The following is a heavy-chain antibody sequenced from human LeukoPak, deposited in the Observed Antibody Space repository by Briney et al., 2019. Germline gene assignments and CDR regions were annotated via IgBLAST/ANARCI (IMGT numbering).Heavy chain of an antibody. CDR2: IYYSGST. V-gene: IGHV4-59*07. CDR1: GGYFIPYH. CDR3: ARGYFYDNSMDV. Sequence: SDTLSLNYTVSGGYFIPYHWTWIQQPPPKALEWIGYIYYSGSTIYNPSLRSRVTMSVDTPKTQFSLNLRSVTAADTAVYYCARGYFYDNSMDVWGTGTTVTVSS. J-gene: IGHJ6*03. D-gene: IGHD5/OR15-5a*01.